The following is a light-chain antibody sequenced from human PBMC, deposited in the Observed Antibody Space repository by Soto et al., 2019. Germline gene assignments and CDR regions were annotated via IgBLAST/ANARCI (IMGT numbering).Light chain of an antibody. CDR1: SSDVGGYNY. CDR3: SSYAGSNNVV. J-gene: IGLJ2*01. V-gene: IGLV2-8*01. CDR2: EVS. Sequence: QSVLTQPPSASGSPGQSVTISCTGTSSDVGGYNYVSWYQHHPGKPPKLMIYEVSKRPSGVPDRFSGSKSGNTASLTVSGLQAEDEADYYCSSYAGSNNVVFGGGTKLTVL.